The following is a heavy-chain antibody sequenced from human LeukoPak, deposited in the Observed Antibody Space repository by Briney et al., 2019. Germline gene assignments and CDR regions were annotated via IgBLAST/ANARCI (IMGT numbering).Heavy chain of an antibody. CDR2: IYTSGST. CDR3: ARDTYYYDSSGQNPPFDY. J-gene: IGHJ4*02. D-gene: IGHD3-22*01. Sequence: SETLPLTCTVSGGSISSYYWSWIRQPAGKGLEWIGRIYTSGSTNYNPSLKSRVTMSVDTSKNQFSLKLSSVTAADTAVYYCARDTYYYDSSGQNPPFDYWGQGTLVTVSS. CDR1: GGSISSYY. V-gene: IGHV4-4*07.